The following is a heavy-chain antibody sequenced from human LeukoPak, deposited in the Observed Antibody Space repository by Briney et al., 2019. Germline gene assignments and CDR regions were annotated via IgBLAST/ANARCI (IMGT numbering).Heavy chain of an antibody. CDR1: GFTFSSYG. D-gene: IGHD5-24*01. Sequence: GGSLRLSCAASGFTFSSYGMHWVRQAPGKGLEWVAVIWYNGSNKYYADSVKGRFTISRDNSKNTLYLQMNSLRAEDTAVYYCARDGYNYVLDCWGQGTLVTVSS. CDR2: IWYNGSNK. V-gene: IGHV3-33*01. CDR3: ARDGYNYVLDC. J-gene: IGHJ4*02.